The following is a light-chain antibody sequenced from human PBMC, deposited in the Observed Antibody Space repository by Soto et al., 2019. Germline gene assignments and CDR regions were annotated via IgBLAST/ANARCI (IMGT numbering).Light chain of an antibody. Sequence: EIVMTQSPATLSLSPGERATLSCRASQSVSSFLAWYQQKPGQAPRLLIHGASTRATSFPARFSGSGSGTDFTLTISSLQSEDFAVYYCQQYNNWPWTFGQGTKVDIK. CDR1: QSVSSF. V-gene: IGKV3-15*01. J-gene: IGKJ1*01. CDR2: GAS. CDR3: QQYNNWPWT.